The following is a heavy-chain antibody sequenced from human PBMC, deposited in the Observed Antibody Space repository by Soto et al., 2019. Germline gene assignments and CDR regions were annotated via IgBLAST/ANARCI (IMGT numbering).Heavy chain of an antibody. D-gene: IGHD2-8*02. CDR3: ARVYARGWCQF. Sequence: QVQLVESGGGVVQPGTSLRLSCTASGFSFSNSGMQWVRQTPGKGLEWVALISFDGDKYYVDSVKGRFTISRDNPTNTVYLQMNRLRPEDTAVYYCARVYARGWCQFWGQGTLVTVSS. CDR1: GFSFSNSG. J-gene: IGHJ4*02. CDR2: ISFDGDK. V-gene: IGHV3-30*03.